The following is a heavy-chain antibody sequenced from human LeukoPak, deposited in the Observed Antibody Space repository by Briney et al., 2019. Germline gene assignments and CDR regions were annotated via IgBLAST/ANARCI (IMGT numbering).Heavy chain of an antibody. J-gene: IGHJ4*02. D-gene: IGHD6-25*01. CDR2: LYYAENA. CDR3: ARQLPTAAADTRGYFDY. V-gene: IGHV4-39*01. Sequence: PSETLSLTCTVSGDSISPISSRTYYWGWIRQAPGKGLEWIGSLYYAENAHSNPSLRSRATLSVDTSNSPFSLKLTSLTAADAAVYFCARQLPTAAADTRGYFDYWGQGAVVTVSS. CDR1: GDSISPISSRTYY.